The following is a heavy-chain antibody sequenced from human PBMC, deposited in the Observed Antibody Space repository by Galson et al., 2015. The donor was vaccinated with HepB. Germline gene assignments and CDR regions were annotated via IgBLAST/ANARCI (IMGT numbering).Heavy chain of an antibody. CDR3: ARNFPGQLDYYYYYYMDV. J-gene: IGHJ6*03. CDR2: ISSSSSTI. CDR1: GFTFSSYS. Sequence: SPRLSCAASGFTFSSYSMNWVRQAPGKGLEWVSYISSSSSTIYYADSVKGRFTISRDNAKNSLYLQMNSLRDEDTAVYYCARNFPGQLDYYYYYYMDVWGKGTTVTVSS. V-gene: IGHV3-48*02. D-gene: IGHD1-1*01.